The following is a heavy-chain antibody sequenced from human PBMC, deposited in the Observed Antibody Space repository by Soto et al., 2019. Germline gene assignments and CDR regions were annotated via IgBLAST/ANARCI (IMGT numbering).Heavy chain of an antibody. J-gene: IGHJ4*02. CDR3: ARAFWGGMIVVVPEAFDY. D-gene: IGHD3-22*01. CDR1: GGSITSGDYY. CDR2: KDFSGRA. Sequence: SETLSLTCTVSGGSITSGDYYWSWIRQQPGKGLEWIGYKDFSGRAHYSPSLKSRLTISVDKSKNQFSLKLSSVTAADTAVYYCARAFWGGMIVVVPEAFDYWGQGTLVTVSS. V-gene: IGHV4-31*03.